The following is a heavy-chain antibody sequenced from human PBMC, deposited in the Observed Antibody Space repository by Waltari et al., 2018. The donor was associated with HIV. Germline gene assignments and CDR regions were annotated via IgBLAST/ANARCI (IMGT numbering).Heavy chain of an antibody. V-gene: IGHV3-23*04. Sequence: EVQLVESGGGLAQPGGSQSLPCEALGSPFSSYAMSWVRQAPGKGLEWVSGISGSGGRTFYADSVKGRFTISRDNSKNTLYLQMNSLRAEDTALYYCAKDPNPHFNWGQGALVTVSS. CDR1: GSPFSSYA. J-gene: IGHJ4*02. CDR2: ISGSGGRT. CDR3: AKDPNPHFN.